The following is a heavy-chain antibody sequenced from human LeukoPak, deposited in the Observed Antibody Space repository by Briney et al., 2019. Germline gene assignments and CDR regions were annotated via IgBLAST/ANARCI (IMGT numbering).Heavy chain of an antibody. Sequence: GRSLRLSCAASGFTFSSYGMHWVRQAPGKGLEWVAVIWYDGSNKYYADSVKGRFTISRDNSKNTLYQQMNSLRAEDTAVYYCARDRVVAATRYYYGMDVWGQGTTVTVPS. CDR2: IWYDGSNK. CDR1: GFTFSSYG. CDR3: ARDRVVAATRYYYGMDV. D-gene: IGHD2-15*01. V-gene: IGHV3-33*01. J-gene: IGHJ6*02.